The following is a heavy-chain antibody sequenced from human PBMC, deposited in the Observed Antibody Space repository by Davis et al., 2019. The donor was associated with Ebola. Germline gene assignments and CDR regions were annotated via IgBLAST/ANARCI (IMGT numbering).Heavy chain of an antibody. CDR3: ARAGIAVARHYYYYGMDV. J-gene: IGHJ6*04. Sequence: MPSETLSLTCTASGGSVSGRTYYWGWIRQPPGKGLEWIGSIYYSGSTYYNPSLKSRVTISVDTSKNQFSLKLSSVTAADTAVYYCARAGIAVARHYYYYGMDVWGKGTTVTVSS. CDR1: GGSVSGRTYY. D-gene: IGHD6-19*01. V-gene: IGHV4-39*01. CDR2: IYYSGST.